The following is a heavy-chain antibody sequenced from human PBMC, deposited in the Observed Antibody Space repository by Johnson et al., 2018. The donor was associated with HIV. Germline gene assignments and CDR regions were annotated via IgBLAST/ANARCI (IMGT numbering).Heavy chain of an antibody. CDR1: GFTFSTYP. J-gene: IGHJ3*02. CDR2: ISYDGGSK. D-gene: IGHD2-21*01. CDR3: AREVHIGVVSCFRWAFDI. Sequence: QVQLVESGGGVVQPGRSLRLSCAASGFTFSTYPMHWVRQAPGKGLAWVAIISYDGGSKYYADSVKGRFTISRDNSKNTLYLQMNSLRAEDTAVYYCAREVHIGVVSCFRWAFDIWGQGTLVTVSS. V-gene: IGHV3-30-3*01.